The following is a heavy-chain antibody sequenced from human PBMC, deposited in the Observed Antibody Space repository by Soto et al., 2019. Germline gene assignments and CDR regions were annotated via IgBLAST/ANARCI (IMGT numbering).Heavy chain of an antibody. Sequence: QVQLVQSGAEVKKPGSSVKVSCKASGGTFSSYAISWVRQAPGQGLEWMGGIIPIFGTANYAQKFQGRVTXXPDESTRTAYXXLXSXISEDTAVCYCARDRVDSRGSSRSIFGFYYYYGMDVWGQGTTVTVSS. CDR2: IIPIFGTA. CDR1: GGTFSSYA. J-gene: IGHJ6*02. CDR3: ARDRVDSRGSSRSIFGFYYYYGMDV. V-gene: IGHV1-69*05. D-gene: IGHD3-10*02.